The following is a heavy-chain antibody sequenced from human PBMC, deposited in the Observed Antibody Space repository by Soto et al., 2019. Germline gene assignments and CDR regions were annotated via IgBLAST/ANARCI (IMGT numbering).Heavy chain of an antibody. CDR3: ARGGTSKSGHLWYFDL. CDR1: GFTFDSYT. J-gene: IGHJ2*01. D-gene: IGHD1-1*01. V-gene: IGHV3-21*01. Sequence: EVQVVGSGGGLVKPGGSLKLSCTASGFTFDSYTMNWLRQAPGRGLEWVSSISATTTYKYYADSVKGRFIISRDNARNPLYLQTNSLRAEDTAVYYCARGGTSKSGHLWYFDLWGRGTLVTVSS. CDR2: ISATTTYK.